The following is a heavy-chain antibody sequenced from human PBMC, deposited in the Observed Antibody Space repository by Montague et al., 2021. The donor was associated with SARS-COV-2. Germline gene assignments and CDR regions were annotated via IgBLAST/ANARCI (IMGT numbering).Heavy chain of an antibody. D-gene: IGHD3-16*02. CDR3: ARQSSYRDAFDV. V-gene: IGHV4-39*01. CDR2: VYYSGNT. CDR1: TGSINNTNYY. J-gene: IGHJ3*01. Sequence: SETLSLTCTVSTGSINNTNYYWGWVRQPPGKGLEWIGSVYYSGNTYFNPSLKSRVVLSVDTSKNQFSLKLTSVTAADTAVYYCARQSSYRDAFDVWGQGTRVTASS.